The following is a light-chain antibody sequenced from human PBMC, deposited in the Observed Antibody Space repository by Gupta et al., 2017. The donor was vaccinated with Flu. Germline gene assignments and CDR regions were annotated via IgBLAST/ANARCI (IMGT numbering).Light chain of an antibody. V-gene: IGLV3-21*02. CDR1: NIGSKA. J-gene: IGLJ2*01. CDR2: DDS. CDR3: QVWDSSSDHVV. Sequence: SSVLTQPPSASVAPGQTARITCGGNNIGSKAVHWDQQKPGQAPVLIVNDDSDRPSGIPERFSGSNSGNTATLTITRVEAGDEADYYCQVWDSSSDHVVFGGGTKMTVL.